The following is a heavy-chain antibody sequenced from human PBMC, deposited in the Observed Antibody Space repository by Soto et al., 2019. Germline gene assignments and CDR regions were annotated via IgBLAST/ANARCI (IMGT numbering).Heavy chain of an antibody. V-gene: IGHV4-34*01. J-gene: IGHJ4*02. CDR3: ARGWIDGSGTYYKPLGY. CDR1: GGSFSGYY. CDR2: INHSGST. D-gene: IGHD3-10*01. Sequence: SETLSLTCAVYGGSFSGYYWSWIRQPPGKGLEWIGGINHSGSTNYNPSLKSRVTMSIDTSKSQFSLILSFVTAADTFFFFCARGWIDGSGTYYKPLGYWGQGTLVTVSS.